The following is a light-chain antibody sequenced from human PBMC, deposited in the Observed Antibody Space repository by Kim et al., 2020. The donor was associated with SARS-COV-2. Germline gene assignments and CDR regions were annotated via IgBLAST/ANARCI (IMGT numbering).Light chain of an antibody. J-gene: IGKJ1*01. V-gene: IGKV3-20*01. CDR1: QSVSSNY. CDR2: GAS. CDR3: QQYSSSPAT. Sequence: SPGERATLSCRASQSVSSNYLAWYQQKPGQAPRLLIYGASSRATGIPDRFSGSGSGTDFTLTITRLEPEDFAVYYCQQYSSSPATFGQGTKVYIK.